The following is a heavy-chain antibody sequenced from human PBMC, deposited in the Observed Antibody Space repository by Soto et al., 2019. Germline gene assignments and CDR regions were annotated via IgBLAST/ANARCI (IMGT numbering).Heavy chain of an antibody. CDR2: IYYSGST. CDR1: GGSISSSNYY. J-gene: IGHJ4*02. CDR3: ARRAFVVVVAATHFFDY. D-gene: IGHD2-15*01. V-gene: IGHV4-39*01. Sequence: PSETLSLTCTVSGGSISSSNYYWGWIRQPPGKGLEWIGNIYYSGSTYYNPSLNNRVTISVDTSKNQFSLKLSSVTAADTAVYFCARRAFVVVVAATHFFDYWGQGTPVTVSS.